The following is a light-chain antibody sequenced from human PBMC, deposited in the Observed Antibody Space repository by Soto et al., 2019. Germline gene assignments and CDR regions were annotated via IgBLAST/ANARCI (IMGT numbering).Light chain of an antibody. CDR3: QQYKSYWT. J-gene: IGKJ1*01. Sequence: IPITQSPATLSASVGDSVTITCRASQSITNWLAWYQLKPGKAPKLLIHEASNLHSGVSSRFTGSGSGTDFTLTITSLQPEDFATYYCQQYKSYWTFGQGTKVDIK. CDR2: EAS. V-gene: IGKV1-5*03. CDR1: QSITNW.